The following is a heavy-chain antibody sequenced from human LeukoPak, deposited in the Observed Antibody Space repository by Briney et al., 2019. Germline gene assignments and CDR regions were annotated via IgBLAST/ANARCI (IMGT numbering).Heavy chain of an antibody. D-gene: IGHD3-9*01. Sequence: LSGGSLRLSCAASGFTFSSYAMSWVRQAPGKGLEWVANIKQDGSEKYYVDSVKGRLTISRDNAKNLLYLQMNSLRAEDTAVYYCARDSYYDILTGSYTRFDPWGQGTLVTVSS. J-gene: IGHJ5*02. CDR3: ARDSYYDILTGSYTRFDP. V-gene: IGHV3-7*01. CDR1: GFTFSSYA. CDR2: IKQDGSEK.